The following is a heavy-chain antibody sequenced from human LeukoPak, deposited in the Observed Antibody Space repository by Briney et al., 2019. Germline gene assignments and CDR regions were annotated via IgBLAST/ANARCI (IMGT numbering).Heavy chain of an antibody. CDR1: DTFFTIGC. J-gene: IGHJ4*02. V-gene: IGHV5-51*01. CDR3: ARHFYSGHSAAGRLLDY. CDR2: ITSGDSDT. Sequence: GAALDSSCESADTFFTIGCIGGVRQLPGRGLEWGGIITSGDSDTRYNPSFKCQVTISAAKSITTASLHWNSLNATATATTYYARHFYSGHSAAGRLLDYWGQGTLVSVSS. D-gene: IGHD6-25*01.